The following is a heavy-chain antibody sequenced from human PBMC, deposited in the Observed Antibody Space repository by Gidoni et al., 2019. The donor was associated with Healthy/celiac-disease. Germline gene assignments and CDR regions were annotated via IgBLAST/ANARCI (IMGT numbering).Heavy chain of an antibody. J-gene: IGHJ4*02. V-gene: IGHV3-23*01. CDR1: GFTFSSYA. D-gene: IGHD3-22*01. Sequence: EVQLLESGGGLVQPGGSLRLSCAASGFTFSSYAMSWGRQAPGKGLEWVSAIRGSGGSTYYADSVKGRFTISRDNSKNTLYLQMNSLRAEDTAVYYCAKAPYYYDSSGYILDDWGQGTLVTVSS. CDR3: AKAPYYYDSSGYILDD. CDR2: IRGSGGST.